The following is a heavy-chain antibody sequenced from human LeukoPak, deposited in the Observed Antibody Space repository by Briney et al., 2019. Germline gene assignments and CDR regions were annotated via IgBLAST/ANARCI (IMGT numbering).Heavy chain of an antibody. CDR3: AGSLFSNWYFDL. CDR2: INSDGSST. V-gene: IGHV3-74*01. J-gene: IGHJ2*01. CDR1: GFTFSSYR. D-gene: IGHD3-10*02. Sequence: GGSLRLSCATSGFTFSSYRMYWVRQAPGKGLVWVSRINSDGSSTSYADSVKGRFTISRDNAKNTLYVQMNSLRAEDTAVYYCAGSLFSNWYFDLWGRGTLVTVSS.